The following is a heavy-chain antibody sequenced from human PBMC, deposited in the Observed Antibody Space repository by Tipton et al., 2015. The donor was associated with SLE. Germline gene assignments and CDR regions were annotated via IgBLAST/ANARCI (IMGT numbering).Heavy chain of an antibody. D-gene: IGHD3-10*01. CDR3: ARVKLRFGELFLYHPLDL. J-gene: IGHJ3*01. CDR1: GGSISSYY. Sequence: GLVKPSETLSLTCTVSGGSISSYYWSWIRQPPGKGLEWIGYVYYTGTTNSNPSLKSRTTISVDTSRNQFSLNLTSVTAADTAMYYCARVKLRFGELFLYHPLDLWGQGTMVTVSS. V-gene: IGHV4-59*01. CDR2: VYYTGTT.